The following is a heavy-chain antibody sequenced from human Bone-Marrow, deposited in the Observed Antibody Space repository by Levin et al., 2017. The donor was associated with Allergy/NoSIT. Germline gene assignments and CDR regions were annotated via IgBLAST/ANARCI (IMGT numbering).Heavy chain of an antibody. D-gene: IGHD5/OR15-5a*01. CDR3: ARGVYRSYGLDV. J-gene: IGHJ6*02. CDR1: EFTFSTYW. V-gene: IGHV3-74*01. Sequence: PGGSLRLSCAASEFTFSTYWMHWVRQGPGKGLLWVSRIKPDGSSADYADSVRGRFTISRDNAKNTLYLQTNSLRTEDTGVYYCARGVYRSYGLDVWGQGTTVTVSS. CDR2: IKPDGSSA.